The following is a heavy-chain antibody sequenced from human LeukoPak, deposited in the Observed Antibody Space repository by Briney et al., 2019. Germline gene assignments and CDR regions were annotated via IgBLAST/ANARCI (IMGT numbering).Heavy chain of an antibody. CDR3: TKRGPTDSGSYYGFDY. CDR1: GFTFSSYG. D-gene: IGHD1-26*01. CDR2: ISYDGSNK. Sequence: GGSLRLSCAASGFTFSSYGMHWVRQAPGKGLEWVAVISYDGSNKYYADSVKGRFTISRDNSKNTLYLQMNSLKTEDTAVYYCTKRGPTDSGSYYGFDYWGQGTLVTVSS. V-gene: IGHV3-30*18. J-gene: IGHJ4*02.